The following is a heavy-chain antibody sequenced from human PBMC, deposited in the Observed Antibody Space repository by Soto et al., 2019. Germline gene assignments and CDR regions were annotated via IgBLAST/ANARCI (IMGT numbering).Heavy chain of an antibody. V-gene: IGHV3-23*01. Sequence: PGGSLRLSCAASGFTFSSYAMSWVRQAPGKGLEWVSAISGSGGSTYYADSVKGRFTISRDNSKNTLYLQMNSLRAEDTAVYYCAKDSPDIVLVLWPGHWFDPWGQGTLVTVSS. J-gene: IGHJ5*02. CDR1: GFTFSSYA. CDR3: AKDSPDIVLVLWPGHWFDP. CDR2: ISGSGGST. D-gene: IGHD2-2*01.